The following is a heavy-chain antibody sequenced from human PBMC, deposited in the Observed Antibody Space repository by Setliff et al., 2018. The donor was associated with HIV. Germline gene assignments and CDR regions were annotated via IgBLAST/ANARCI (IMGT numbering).Heavy chain of an antibody. CDR2: ITSSSDTI. V-gene: IGHV3-48*01. D-gene: IGHD3-16*01. CDR3: VKDFLPPLGVYYFDY. CDR1: GFTFSSYS. J-gene: IGHJ4*02. Sequence: GGSLRLSCAASGFTFSSYSMSWVRQAPGKGLEWVSYITSSSDTIYYADSVKGRFTISRDNARNSLYLQMNSLRAEDTAVYYCVKDFLPPLGVYYFDYWGQGALVTVSS.